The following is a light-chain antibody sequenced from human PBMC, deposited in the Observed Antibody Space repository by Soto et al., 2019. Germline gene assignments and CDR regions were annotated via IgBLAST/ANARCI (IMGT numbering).Light chain of an antibody. CDR1: SSDVGSYNL. CDR3: CSYAGSSTFV. J-gene: IGLJ2*01. V-gene: IGLV2-23*03. Sequence: QSALTQPASVSGSPGQSITISCTGTSSDVGSYNLVSWYQQHPGKAPKLMIYEGSKRPSGVSNRFSGSKSGNTASLTSSGLQSEDDADYYCCSYAGSSTFVFGGGTKLTVL. CDR2: EGS.